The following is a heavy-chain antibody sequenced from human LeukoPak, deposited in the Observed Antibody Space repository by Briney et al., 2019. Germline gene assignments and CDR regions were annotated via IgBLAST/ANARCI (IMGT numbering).Heavy chain of an antibody. Sequence: ASVKVSCKASGYTFTGYYMHWVRQAPGQGLEWMGWISAYNGNTNYAQKLQGRVTMTTDTSTSTAYMELRSLRSDDTAVYYCARDLLAAVASDYWGQGTLVTVSS. D-gene: IGHD6-19*01. J-gene: IGHJ4*02. CDR1: GYTFTGYY. CDR2: ISAYNGNT. CDR3: ARDLLAAVASDY. V-gene: IGHV1-18*04.